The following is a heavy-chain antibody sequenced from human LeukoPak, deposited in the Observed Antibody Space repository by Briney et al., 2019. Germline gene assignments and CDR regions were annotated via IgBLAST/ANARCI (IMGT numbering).Heavy chain of an antibody. D-gene: IGHD1-26*01. J-gene: IGHJ4*02. CDR2: IKHDGSET. Sequence: GGSLRLSCAASGFIFSSTWMTWVRQAPGKGPEWVAYIKHDGSETNYVDSVKGRFTVSRDNVKNSLYLQMNSLRADDTAVYYCASRVGLHYWGQGTLVTVSS. CDR1: GFIFSSTW. V-gene: IGHV3-7*03. CDR3: ASRVGLHY.